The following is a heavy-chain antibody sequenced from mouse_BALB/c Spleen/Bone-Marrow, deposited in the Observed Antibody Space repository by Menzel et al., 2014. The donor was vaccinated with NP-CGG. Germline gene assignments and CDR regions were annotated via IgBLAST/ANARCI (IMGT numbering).Heavy chain of an antibody. D-gene: IGHD2-14*01. CDR2: ISSGSSTI. CDR1: GFTFSSFG. J-gene: IGHJ4*01. V-gene: IGHV5-17*02. Sequence: EVMLVESGGGLMQPGGSRKLSCAASGFTFSSFGMHWVRQAPEKGLEWVAYISSGSSTIYYADTVKGRFTISRDNPKNTLFLQMTSLRSEDTAMYYCARWRYGYAMDYWGQGTSVTVSS. CDR3: ARWRYGYAMDY.